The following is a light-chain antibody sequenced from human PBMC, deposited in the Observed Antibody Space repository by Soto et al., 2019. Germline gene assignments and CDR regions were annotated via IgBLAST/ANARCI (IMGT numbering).Light chain of an antibody. CDR2: AAS. V-gene: IGKV1-16*02. Sequence: DIQMTQSPSSLSVSVGDRVTSSCRSCQGIGNFLSCFQQKPGKAPMFLIYAASSLQSGVPSKFSGSGSGTEFTLTISSLQPEDVATYYRQQYNGYPLTFGGGTKVEIK. J-gene: IGKJ4*01. CDR3: QQYNGYPLT. CDR1: QGIGNF.